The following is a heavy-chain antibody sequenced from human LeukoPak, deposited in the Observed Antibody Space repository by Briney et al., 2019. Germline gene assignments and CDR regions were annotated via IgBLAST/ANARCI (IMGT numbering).Heavy chain of an antibody. V-gene: IGHV3-30*02. Sequence: PGGSLRLSCAASRFTFSSYGMHWVRQAPGKGLEWVAFIRYDGSNKYYADSVKGRFTISRDDSKNTLYLQMNSLRGDDTAVYYCAKDGTSYYYIYYWGQGTLVTVSS. CDR1: RFTFSSYG. CDR3: AKDGTSYYYIYY. CDR2: IRYDGSNK. D-gene: IGHD2/OR15-2a*01. J-gene: IGHJ4*02.